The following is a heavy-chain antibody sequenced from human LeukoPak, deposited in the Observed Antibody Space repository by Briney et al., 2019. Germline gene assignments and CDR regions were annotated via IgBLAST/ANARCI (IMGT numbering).Heavy chain of an antibody. J-gene: IGHJ4*02. D-gene: IGHD5-24*01. CDR3: TRVGYIDEGIDY. V-gene: IGHV3-7*04. CDR1: GFPFSSYW. CDR2: IKQDGSKK. Sequence: GGSLKLSCVASGFPFSSYWMTWVRQAPGKGLEWVANIKQDGSKKSYVDSVKGRFTISRDNAKNSLYLQMNSLRAEDTAIYYCTRVGYIDEGIDYWGQGTLVTVSS.